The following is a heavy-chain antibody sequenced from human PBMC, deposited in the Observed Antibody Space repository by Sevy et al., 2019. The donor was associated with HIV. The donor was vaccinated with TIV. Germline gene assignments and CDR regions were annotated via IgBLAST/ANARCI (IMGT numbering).Heavy chain of an antibody. J-gene: IGHJ5*02. CDR1: GGSVSSDNYY. V-gene: IGHV4-31*11. CDR2: IYHLGST. CDR3: AREAGDCSNGVCYTGWFDP. Sequence: SETLSLTCAVSGGSVSSDNYYWTWIRQHPGKGLEWLGYIYHLGSTSSNPSLKSRVTISVDTSKNQFSLKLRSVTAADTAVYFCAREAGDCSNGVCYTGWFDPWGQGTLVTVSS. D-gene: IGHD2-8*01.